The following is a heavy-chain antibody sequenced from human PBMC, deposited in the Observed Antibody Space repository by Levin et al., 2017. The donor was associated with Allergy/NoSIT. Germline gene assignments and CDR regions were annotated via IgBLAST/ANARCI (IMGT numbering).Heavy chain of an antibody. D-gene: IGHD2-15*01. CDR3: AVRFCSGGFWLLDY. Sequence: PSETLSLTCTVSGDSIRNNYWTWVRQPPGKGLELIGYISYSGSTKYNPSLKSRVSMSVDTSKNQFSLKLSSVTAADTAAYFWAVRFCSGGFWLLDYWGQGTLVTVSS. J-gene: IGHJ4*02. CDR2: ISYSGST. V-gene: IGHV4-59*08. CDR1: GDSIRNNY.